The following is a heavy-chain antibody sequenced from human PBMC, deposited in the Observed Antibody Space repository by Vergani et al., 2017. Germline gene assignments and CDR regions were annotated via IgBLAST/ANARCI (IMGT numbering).Heavy chain of an antibody. CDR2: IYYSGST. J-gene: IGHJ6*02. V-gene: IGHV4-59*11. D-gene: IGHD3-3*01. Sequence: QVQLQESGPGLVKPSETLSLTCTVSGGSISSHYWSWIRQPPGKGLEWIGYIYYSGSTNYNPSLKSRVTISVDTSKNQFSLKLSSVTAADTAVYYCARAQYYDVWSGYPYYYYYGMDVWGQGTTVTVSS. CDR3: ARAQYYDVWSGYPYYYYYGMDV. CDR1: GGSISSHY.